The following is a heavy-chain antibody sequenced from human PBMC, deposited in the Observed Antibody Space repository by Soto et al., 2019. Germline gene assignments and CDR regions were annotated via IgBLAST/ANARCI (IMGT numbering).Heavy chain of an antibody. J-gene: IGHJ5*02. CDR3: AAGGGDFGTPFDP. V-gene: IGHV1-69*02. D-gene: IGHD1-1*01. CDR2: IIPILGIA. CDR1: GGTFSSYT. Sequence: ASVKVSCKASGGTFSSYTISWVRQAPGQGLEWMGRIIPILGIANYAQKFQGRVTITADKSTSTAYMELSSLRSEDTAVYYCAAGGGDFGTPFDPWGQGTLVTVSS.